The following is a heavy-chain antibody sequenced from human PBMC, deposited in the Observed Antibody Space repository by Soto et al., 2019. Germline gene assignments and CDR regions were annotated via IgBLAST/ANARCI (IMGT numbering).Heavy chain of an antibody. CDR3: AKDWADGGFDY. J-gene: IGHJ4*02. CDR2: ISYDGSNK. CDR1: GFTFSGYG. Sequence: GGTLRLSWAASGFTFSGYGMHWVRQAPGKGLEWVAVISYDGSNKYYADSVKGRFTISRDNSKNTLYLQMNSLRAEDTAVYYWAKDWADGGFDYGGQGTLVTVSS. V-gene: IGHV3-30*18. D-gene: IGHD3-10*01.